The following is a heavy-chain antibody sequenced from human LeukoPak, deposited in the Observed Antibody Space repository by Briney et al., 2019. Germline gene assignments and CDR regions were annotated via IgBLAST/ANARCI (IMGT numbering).Heavy chain of an antibody. CDR3: AVTYYDILTGYYRALDY. CDR2: INAGNGNT. Sequence: ASVKVSCKASGYTFTSYAMHWVRQAPGQRLEWMGWINAGNGNTKYSQKFQGRVTITRDTSASTAYMELSGLRSEDTAVYYCAVTYYDILTGYYRALDYWGQGTLVTVSS. CDR1: GYTFTSYA. D-gene: IGHD3-9*01. J-gene: IGHJ4*02. V-gene: IGHV1-3*01.